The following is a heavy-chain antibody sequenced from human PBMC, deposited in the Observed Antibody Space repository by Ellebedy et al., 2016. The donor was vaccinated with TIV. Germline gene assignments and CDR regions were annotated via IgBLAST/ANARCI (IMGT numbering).Heavy chain of an antibody. V-gene: IGHV6-1*01. CDR2: TYYRSTWSN. Sequence: SQTLSLTCAISGDSVSSNSDTWNWISQSLSRGLEWLGRTYYRSTWSNENAVSVKSRITINPDTSKNQFSLPLNSVTPEDTAVYYCARHVAREGYNRWGQGTLVTVSS. D-gene: IGHD5-24*01. CDR3: ARHVAREGYNR. CDR1: GDSVSSNSDT. J-gene: IGHJ4*02.